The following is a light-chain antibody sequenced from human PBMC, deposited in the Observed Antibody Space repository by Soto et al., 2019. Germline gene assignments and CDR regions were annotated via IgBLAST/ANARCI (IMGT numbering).Light chain of an antibody. Sequence: EIILTPSPDTLSLSPGALDPLSWRASQTVNSNLAWYQQQLGQAPRVLIYGASTRATGIPDRFSGSGSGTEFILTISSLQSEDFAVYYCQEYNTWPWTFGQGTKVDIK. V-gene: IGKV3-15*01. J-gene: IGKJ1*01. CDR2: GAS. CDR1: QTVNSN. CDR3: QEYNTWPWT.